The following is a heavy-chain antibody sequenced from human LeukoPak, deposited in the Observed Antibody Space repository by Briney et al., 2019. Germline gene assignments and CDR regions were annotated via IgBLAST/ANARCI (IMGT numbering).Heavy chain of an antibody. D-gene: IGHD3-10*01. Sequence: GGSLRLSCAASGFTFSNTWMTWVRQTPGKGLEWVGRIKSKTDGETTDYAAPVIGRFTISRDDSKNTLFLQMNSLKGEDTAVYYCITGGVLLGYWGQGTLVTVSS. CDR3: ITGGVLLGY. CDR2: IKSKTDGETT. V-gene: IGHV3-15*01. CDR1: GFTFSNTW. J-gene: IGHJ4*02.